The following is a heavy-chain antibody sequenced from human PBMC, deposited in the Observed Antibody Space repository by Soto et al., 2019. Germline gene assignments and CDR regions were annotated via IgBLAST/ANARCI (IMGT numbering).Heavy chain of an antibody. CDR3: AVPVGYCSSTSCPPGH. J-gene: IGHJ4*02. CDR1: GYTFTGYY. CDR2: INPNSGGT. V-gene: IGHV1-2*04. Sequence: ASVKVSCKASGYTFTGYYMHWVRQAPGQGLEWMGWINPNSGGTNYAQKFQGWVTMTRDTSISTAYMVLSRLRSDDTAVYYCAVPVGYCSSTSCPPGHWGQGTLVTVSS. D-gene: IGHD2-2*01.